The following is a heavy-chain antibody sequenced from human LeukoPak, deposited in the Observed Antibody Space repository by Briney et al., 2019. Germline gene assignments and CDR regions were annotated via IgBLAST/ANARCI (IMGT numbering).Heavy chain of an antibody. V-gene: IGHV3-74*01. CDR3: ARGTIWSGYQFDY. CDR2: INSDGSST. D-gene: IGHD3-3*01. Sequence: GGSLRLSCAASGFTFSSYWMHWVRQAPGKGLVWVSRINSDGSSTSYADSVKGRFTISRDNAKNTLYLQMNSLRAEDTAVYYCARGTIWSGYQFDYWGQGTLVTVSS. J-gene: IGHJ4*02. CDR1: GFTFSSYW.